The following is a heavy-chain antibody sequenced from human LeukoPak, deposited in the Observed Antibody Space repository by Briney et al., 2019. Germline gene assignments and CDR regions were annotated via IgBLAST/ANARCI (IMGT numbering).Heavy chain of an antibody. CDR3: ARDRYPRLIYDSSGYFDY. D-gene: IGHD3-22*01. J-gene: IGHJ4*02. CDR1: GFTFSSYS. V-gene: IGHV3-21*01. CDR2: ISSSSSYI. Sequence: KPGGSLRLSCAASGFTFSSYSMNWVRQAPGKGLEWVSSISSSSSYIYYADSVEGRFTISRDNAKNSLYLQMNSLRAEDTAVYYCARDRYPRLIYDSSGYFDYWGQGTLVTVSS.